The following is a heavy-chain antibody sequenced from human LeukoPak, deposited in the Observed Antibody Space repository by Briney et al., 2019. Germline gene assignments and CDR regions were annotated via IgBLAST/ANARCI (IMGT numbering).Heavy chain of an antibody. V-gene: IGHV3-30*02. CDR1: GFTFSSYG. Sequence: GGSLRLSCAAPGFTFSSYGMHWVRQAPGKGLEWVAFIRYDGSNKYYADSVKGRFTISRDNSKNTLYLQMNSLRPEDTAVYYCAKDSKRWKTYYYEAGSYYFDYWGQGTRVTVSS. CDR2: IRYDGSNK. J-gene: IGHJ4*02. CDR3: AKDSKRWKTYYYEAGSYYFDY. D-gene: IGHD3-10*01.